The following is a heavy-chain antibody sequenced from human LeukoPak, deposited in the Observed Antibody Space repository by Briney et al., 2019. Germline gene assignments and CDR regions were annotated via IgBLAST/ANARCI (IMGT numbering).Heavy chain of an antibody. J-gene: IGHJ4*02. V-gene: IGHV3-66*01. CDR2: IYSGGST. CDR3: ARDRWFGELLGY. D-gene: IGHD3-10*01. CDR1: GLTVSSNY. Sequence: PGGSLRLSCAASGLTVSSNYMSWVRQAPGKGLEWVSVIYSGGSTYYADSVKGRFTISRDNSKNTLYLQMNSLRAEDTAVYYCARDRWFGELLGYWGQGTLVTVSS.